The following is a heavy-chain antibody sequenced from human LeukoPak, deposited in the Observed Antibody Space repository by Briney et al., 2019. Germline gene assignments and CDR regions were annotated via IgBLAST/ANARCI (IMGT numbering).Heavy chain of an antibody. J-gene: IGHJ4*02. D-gene: IGHD3-10*01. Sequence: SETLSLTCAVYGGSFSGYYWSWIRQPPGKGLEWIGEINHSGSTNYNPSLKSRVTISVDTSKNQFSLKLSSVTAADTAVYYCARHSAANGSGSYYLDYWGQGTLVTVSS. CDR3: ARHSAANGSGSYYLDY. CDR1: GGSFSGYY. V-gene: IGHV4-34*01. CDR2: INHSGST.